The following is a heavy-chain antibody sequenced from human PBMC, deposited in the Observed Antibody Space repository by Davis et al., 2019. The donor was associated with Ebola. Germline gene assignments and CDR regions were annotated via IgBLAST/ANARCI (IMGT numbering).Heavy chain of an antibody. CDR1: GFTFSNAW. Sequence: GGSLRLSCAASGFTFSNAWMSWVRQAPGKGLEWVGRIKSKTDGGTTDYAAPVKGRFTISRDDSKNTAYLQMNSLKTEDTAMYFCTRRLKDDSSGYYDYWGQGALVTVSS. V-gene: IGHV3-15*01. D-gene: IGHD3-22*01. J-gene: IGHJ4*02. CDR3: TRRLKDDSSGYYDY. CDR2: IKSKTDGGTT.